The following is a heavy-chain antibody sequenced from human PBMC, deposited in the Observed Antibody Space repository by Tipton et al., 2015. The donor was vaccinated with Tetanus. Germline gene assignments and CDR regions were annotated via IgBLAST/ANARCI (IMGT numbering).Heavy chain of an antibody. CDR3: AKDAYDYGDYRGIFDY. Sequence: SLRLSCVASGFTFDDYAMHWVRQTPGKGLEWVSAIDWHGGRIGYADSVKGRFTISRDNAKKSLYLQMTSLRAEDTALYYCAKDAYDYGDYRGIFDYWGQGTLVTVSS. CDR1: GFTFDDYA. CDR2: IDWHGGRI. V-gene: IGHV3-9*01. D-gene: IGHD4-17*01. J-gene: IGHJ4*02.